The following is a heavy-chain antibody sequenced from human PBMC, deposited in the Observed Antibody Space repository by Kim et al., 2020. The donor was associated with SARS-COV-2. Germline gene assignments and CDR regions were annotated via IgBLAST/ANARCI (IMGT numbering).Heavy chain of an antibody. V-gene: IGHV3-30*18. Sequence: GGSLRLSCAASGFTFSSYGMHWVRQAPGKGLEWVAVISYDGSNKYYADSVKGRFTISRDNSKNTLYLQMNSLRAEDTAVYYCAKAGRGSSSGMDAFDIWG. CDR3: AKAGRGSSSGMDAFDI. J-gene: IGHJ3*02. D-gene: IGHD6-6*01. CDR2: ISYDGSNK. CDR1: GFTFSSYG.